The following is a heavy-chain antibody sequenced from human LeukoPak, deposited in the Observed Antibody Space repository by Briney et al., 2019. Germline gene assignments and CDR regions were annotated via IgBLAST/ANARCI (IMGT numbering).Heavy chain of an antibody. CDR3: ARGGSYFKFDY. CDR2: IYYSGST. J-gene: IGHJ4*02. CDR1: GGSISSSSYY. V-gene: IGHV4-39*07. Sequence: SETLSLTCTVSGGSISSSSYYWGWIRQPPGKGLEWIGSIYYSGSTYYNPSLKSRVTISVDTSKNQFSLKLSSVTAADTAVYYCARGGSYFKFDYWGQGTLVTVSS. D-gene: IGHD1-26*01.